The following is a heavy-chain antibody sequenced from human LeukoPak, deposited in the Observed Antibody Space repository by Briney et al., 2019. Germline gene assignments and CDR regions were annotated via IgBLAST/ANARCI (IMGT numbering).Heavy chain of an antibody. J-gene: IGHJ5*02. CDR1: GGSINSGGYY. CDR2: IYYSGST. V-gene: IGHV4-31*03. Sequence: PSQTLSLTCTVSGGSINSGGYYWSCLRQHPGKDLEWIVYIYYSGSTYYNPSLKSRVTISVDPSKNQFSLKLSSVTDADTAVYYCARVHYWFDPWGQGTLVTVSS. D-gene: IGHD3-10*01. CDR3: ARVHYWFDP.